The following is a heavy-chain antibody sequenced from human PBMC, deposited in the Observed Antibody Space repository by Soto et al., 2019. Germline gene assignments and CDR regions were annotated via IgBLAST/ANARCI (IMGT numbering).Heavy chain of an antibody. D-gene: IGHD3-10*01. CDR2: ISYDGDNV. CDR3: ARDVNRGGAGNAYYYGMYV. J-gene: IGHJ6*02. CDR1: GFTVSGNS. Sequence: PGGSLRLSCGVSGFTVSGNSISWVRQAPGKGLEWVATISYDGDNVEYADSVKGRFSISRDNSRDTLHLQMYSLRREDTAVYHCARDVNRGGAGNAYYYGMYVWGQGTTVTVSS. V-gene: IGHV3-30*01.